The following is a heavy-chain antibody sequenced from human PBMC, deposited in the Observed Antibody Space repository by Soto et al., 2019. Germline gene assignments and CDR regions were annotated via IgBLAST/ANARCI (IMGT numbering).Heavy chain of an antibody. J-gene: IGHJ5*02. Sequence: GGSLILSCAASGFTFSSYAMSWIRQAPGKGLEWVSYISSSGSTIYYADSVKGRFTISRDNAKNSLYLQMNSLRAEDTAVYYCARVLVFYGGFVPWGQGTLVPSPQ. V-gene: IGHV3-11*01. CDR2: ISSSGSTI. D-gene: IGHD6-13*01. CDR1: GFTFSSYA. CDR3: ARVLVFYGGFVP.